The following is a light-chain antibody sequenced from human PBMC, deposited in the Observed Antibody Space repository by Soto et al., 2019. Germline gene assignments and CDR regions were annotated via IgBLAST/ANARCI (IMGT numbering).Light chain of an antibody. CDR1: NSRSGSNY. CDR3: AKWDDSLRVYV. V-gene: IGLV1-47*01. CDR2: RND. Sequence: QSVLPQPPSASGTPGQRVTISCSTSNSRSGSNYVYWYQQLPGTAPKLLIYRNDQWPSGVPDRFSGSKSGTSASLAISGLRSEDEADYYCAKWDDSLRVYVFGTGTKVTVL. J-gene: IGLJ1*01.